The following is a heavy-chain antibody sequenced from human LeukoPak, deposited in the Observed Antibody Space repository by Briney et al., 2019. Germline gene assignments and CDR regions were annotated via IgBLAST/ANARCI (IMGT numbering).Heavy chain of an antibody. CDR1: GGSISSYY. CDR2: IYYSGST. J-gene: IGHJ4*02. CDR3: ARGAYCGGDCLAFDY. D-gene: IGHD2-21*02. V-gene: IGHV4-59*12. Sequence: SETLSLTCTVSGGSISSYYWSWIRQPPGKGLEWLGYIYYSGSTNYNPSLKSRVTVSVDTSKNQFSLKLSSVTAADTAVYYCARGAYCGGDCLAFDYWGQGTLVTVSS.